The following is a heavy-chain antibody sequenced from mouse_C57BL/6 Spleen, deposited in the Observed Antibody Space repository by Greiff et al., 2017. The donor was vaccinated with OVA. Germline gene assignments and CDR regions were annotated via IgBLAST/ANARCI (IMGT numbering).Heavy chain of an antibody. CDR1: GYTFTDYY. D-gene: IGHD2-4*01. CDR2: INPYNGGT. J-gene: IGHJ2*01. Sequence: DVQLQESGPVLVKPGASVKMSCKASGYTFTDYYMNWVKQSPGKSLEWIGVINPYNGGTSYNQKFKGKATLTVDKSSSTAYMELNSLTSEDSAVYYCARPLYDYDEGYYFDYWGQGTTLTVSS. V-gene: IGHV1-19*01. CDR3: ARPLYDYDEGYYFDY.